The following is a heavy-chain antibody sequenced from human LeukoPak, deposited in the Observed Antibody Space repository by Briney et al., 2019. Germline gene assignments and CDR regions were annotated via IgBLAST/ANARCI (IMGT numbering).Heavy chain of an antibody. J-gene: IGHJ4*02. CDR2: IYYSGST. V-gene: IGHV4-31*03. CDR3: ASTIDYGGNGLKY. CDR1: GGSISSGGYY. Sequence: SETLSLTCTVSGGSISSGGYYWGWIRQHPGKGLEWIGYIYYSGSTYYNPSLKSRVTISVDTSKNQFSLKLSSVTAADTAVYYCASTIDYGGNGLKYWGQGTLVTVSS. D-gene: IGHD4-23*01.